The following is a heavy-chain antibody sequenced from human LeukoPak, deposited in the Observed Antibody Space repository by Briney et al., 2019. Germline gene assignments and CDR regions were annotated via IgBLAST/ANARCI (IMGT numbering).Heavy chain of an antibody. V-gene: IGHV1-2*06. Sequence: GASVKVSCKASGYTFTGYYMHWVRQAPGQGLEWMGRINPNSGGTNYAQKFQGRVTMTRDTSISTAYMELSRLRSDDTAVYYCAREWIGGPDDAFDIWGQGTMVTVSS. J-gene: IGHJ3*02. D-gene: IGHD3-10*01. CDR1: GYTFTGYY. CDR3: AREWIGGPDDAFDI. CDR2: INPNSGGT.